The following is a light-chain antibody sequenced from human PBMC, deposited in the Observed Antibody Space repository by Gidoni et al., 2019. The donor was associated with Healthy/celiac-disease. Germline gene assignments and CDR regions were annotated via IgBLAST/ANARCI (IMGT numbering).Light chain of an antibody. CDR2: QDS. J-gene: IGLJ1*01. V-gene: IGLV3-1*01. CDR3: QAWDSSTLV. Sequence: SYELTQPPSVSVSPGQTASITCSGDKLGDKYACWYQQKPGQSPVLVIYQDSKRPSGIPERFSGSNSGNTATLTISGTQAMDEADYYGQAWDSSTLVFGTGTKVTVL. CDR1: KLGDKY.